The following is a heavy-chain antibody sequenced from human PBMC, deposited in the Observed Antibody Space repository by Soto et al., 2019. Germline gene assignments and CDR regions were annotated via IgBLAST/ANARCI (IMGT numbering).Heavy chain of an antibody. J-gene: IGHJ4*02. V-gene: IGHV3-74*01. CDR3: AVYCGRVSCYTRTSDY. CDR1: GFTFSNYW. CDR2: ISSDGSST. D-gene: IGHD2-2*02. Sequence: EVQLVESGGGLVQPGGSLRLSCAASGFTFSNYWMNWVRQAPGKGLVWVSQISSDGSSTTYADSVKGRFTMSRDNAKNTLYLQMNSLRADDTDVDYCAVYCGRVSCYTRTSDYWGQGTLVTVSS.